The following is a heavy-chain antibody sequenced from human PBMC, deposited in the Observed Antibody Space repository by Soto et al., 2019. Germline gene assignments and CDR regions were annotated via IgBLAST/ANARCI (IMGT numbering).Heavy chain of an antibody. J-gene: IGHJ4*02. CDR2: IGSDGTAI. V-gene: IGHV3-23*05. CDR3: ATPGLTVAGTRYFDR. D-gene: IGHD6-19*01. Sequence: EVQLLESGGGLVQPGGSLRLSCAASGFTFNTYAMSWVRQAPGKGLEWVSAIGSDGTAIQYAESVKGRFTIYKDNSKDTLYLQMNSLRAEDTAVYYCATPGLTVAGTRYFDRWGQGTLVTVSS. CDR1: GFTFNTYA.